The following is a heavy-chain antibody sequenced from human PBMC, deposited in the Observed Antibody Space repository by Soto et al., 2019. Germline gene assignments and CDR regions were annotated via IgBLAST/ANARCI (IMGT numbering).Heavy chain of an antibody. CDR2: INHSGST. V-gene: IGHV4-34*01. Sequence: SETLSLTCAVYGGSFSGYYWSWIRQPPGKGLEWIGEINHSGSTNYNPSLKSRVTIPVDTSKNQFSLKLSSVTAADTAVYYCARGRGIAARRGAPLDYWGQGTLVTVSS. J-gene: IGHJ4*02. CDR1: GGSFSGYY. D-gene: IGHD6-6*01. CDR3: ARGRGIAARRGAPLDY.